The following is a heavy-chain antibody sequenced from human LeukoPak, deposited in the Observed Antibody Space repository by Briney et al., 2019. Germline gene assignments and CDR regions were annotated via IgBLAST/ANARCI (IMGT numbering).Heavy chain of an antibody. Sequence: NPSETLSLTCTVSGGSISSGDYYWSWIRQHPGKGLEWIGYIYYSGSPYYNPSLKSRVTISVDTSKNQFSLKLSSVTAADTAVYYCARSYDSSGPARNSFDYWGQGTLVTVSS. J-gene: IGHJ4*02. CDR1: GGSISSGDYY. V-gene: IGHV4-31*03. CDR2: IYYSGSP. CDR3: ARSYDSSGPARNSFDY. D-gene: IGHD3-22*01.